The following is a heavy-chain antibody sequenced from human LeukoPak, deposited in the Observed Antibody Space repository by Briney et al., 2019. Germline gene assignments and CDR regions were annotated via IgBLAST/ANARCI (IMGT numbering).Heavy chain of an antibody. CDR3: ARDQLPIAEARQYNWFDP. D-gene: IGHD1-1*01. V-gene: IGHV3-21*04. CDR1: GFTFSTYS. Sequence: SGGSLRLSCGASGFTFSTYSMNWVRQAPGKGLEWVSSISSRSSYINYVDSVKGRFTISRDNAKNSLYLQMNSLRVEDTAIYYCARDQLPIAEARQYNWFDPWGQGTLVTVSS. CDR2: ISSRSSYI. J-gene: IGHJ5*02.